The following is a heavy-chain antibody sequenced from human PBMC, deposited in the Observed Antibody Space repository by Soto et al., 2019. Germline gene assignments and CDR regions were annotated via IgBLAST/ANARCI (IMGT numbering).Heavy chain of an antibody. CDR1: GYSFSDYD. CDR2: MNPNSGNT. D-gene: IGHD1-20*01. V-gene: IGHV1-8*01. CDR3: ARDNRYNWNDEGWFDP. J-gene: IGHJ5*02. Sequence: QVQLVQSGAAVKKPGASVKVSCKASGYSFSDYDINWVRQATGQGPEWMLWMNPNSGNTGYAQKLQGRVTITRNTSINTAYMELSSLGSEDTAVYYCARDNRYNWNDEGWFDPWGQGTLVTVSS.